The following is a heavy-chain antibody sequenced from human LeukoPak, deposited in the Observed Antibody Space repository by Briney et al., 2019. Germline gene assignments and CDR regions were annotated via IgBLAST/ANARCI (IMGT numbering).Heavy chain of an antibody. CDR2: IIPILGIA. J-gene: IGHJ4*02. V-gene: IGHV1-69*04. D-gene: IGHD4-11*01. CDR3: ARVSSNPYSFDY. Sequence: SVNVSCKASGGTFISYAISWVRQAPGQGLEWMGRIIPILGIANYAQKFQGRVTITADKSTSKAYMDLSSLRSEDTAVYYCARVSSNPYSFDYWGQGTLVTVSS. CDR1: GGTFISYA.